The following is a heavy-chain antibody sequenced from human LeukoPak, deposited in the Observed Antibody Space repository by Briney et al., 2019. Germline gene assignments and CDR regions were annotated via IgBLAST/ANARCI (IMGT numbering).Heavy chain of an antibody. Sequence: GGTLRLSCAASGFTFRNYGMNWVRQAPGKGLEWLSGISPRGGGTYYADSVKGRFTISRDDSKNMLSLQMNSLRVEDTAVYYCARDLAWGAFDYWGQGALVTVSS. V-gene: IGHV3-23*01. D-gene: IGHD7-27*01. CDR1: GFTFRNYG. J-gene: IGHJ4*02. CDR2: ISPRGGGT. CDR3: ARDLAWGAFDY.